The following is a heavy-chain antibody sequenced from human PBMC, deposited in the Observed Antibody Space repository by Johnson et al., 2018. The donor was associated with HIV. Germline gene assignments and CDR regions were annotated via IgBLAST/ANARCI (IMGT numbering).Heavy chain of an antibody. CDR3: ARESTAWGGEYVGYGLDV. CDR2: ISGSDHST. J-gene: IGHJ3*01. V-gene: IGHV3-23*04. D-gene: IGHD5-18*01. CDR1: AFTFSSND. Sequence: VQLVESGGDLVQPGKSLRVSCGASAFTFSSNDMKWVRQAPGKGLEWASPISGSDHSTYYADSVRGRFTISRDNSKNMSPWSSLEMKSLRVDDTAVYYCARESTAWGGEYVGYGLDVWGQGTLVAVS.